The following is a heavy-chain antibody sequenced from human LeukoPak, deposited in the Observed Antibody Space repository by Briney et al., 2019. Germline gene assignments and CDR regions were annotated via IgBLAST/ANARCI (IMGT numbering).Heavy chain of an antibody. V-gene: IGHV4-59*08. CDR1: GGSISTYY. Sequence: SETLSLTCSVSGGSISTYYWTWIRQPPGKGLEWIGYIYYTGGTNYNPSLKSRATMSVDTSKSQVSLKTTSVTAADTAVYYCARPSIPSAAASALDIWGQGTMVTVSS. CDR3: ARPSIPSAAASALDI. D-gene: IGHD2-2*01. CDR2: IYYTGGT. J-gene: IGHJ3*02.